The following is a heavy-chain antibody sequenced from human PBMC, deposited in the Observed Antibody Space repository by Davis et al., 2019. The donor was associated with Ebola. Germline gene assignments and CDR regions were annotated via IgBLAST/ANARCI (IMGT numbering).Heavy chain of an antibody. V-gene: IGHV4-59*08. CDR3: ARRGTSSWYAGWFDP. CDR2: IYYFGRH. J-gene: IGHJ5*02. D-gene: IGHD6-13*01. CDR1: GASISSYY. Sequence: SETLSPTCPLSGASISSYYWSWIRQPPGKGLGWMGYIYYFGRHNYNPSLKSRVTISVDTLKNQFSLKLSYVTAADTAMYYCARRGTSSWYAGWFDPWGQGTLVTGSS.